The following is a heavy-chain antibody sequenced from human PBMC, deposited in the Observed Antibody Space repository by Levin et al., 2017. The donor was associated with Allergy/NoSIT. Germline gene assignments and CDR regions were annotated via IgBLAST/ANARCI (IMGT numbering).Heavy chain of an antibody. V-gene: IGHV3-15*01. CDR2: IKSKTDGGTT. D-gene: IGHD6-13*01. J-gene: IGHJ4*02. CDR3: TTGIDSSSWYGEDY. Sequence: GGSLRLSCAASGFTFSNAWMSWVRQAPGKGLEWVGRIKSKTDGGTTDYAAPVKGRFTISRDDSKNTLYLQMNSLKTEDTAVYYCTTGIDSSSWYGEDYWGQGTLVTVSS. CDR1: GFTFSNAW.